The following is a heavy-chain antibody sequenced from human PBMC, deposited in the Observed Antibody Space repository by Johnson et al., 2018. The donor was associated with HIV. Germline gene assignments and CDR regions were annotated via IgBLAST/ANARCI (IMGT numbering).Heavy chain of an antibody. J-gene: IGHJ3*02. CDR2: INWNGGGT. Sequence: EVQLVESGGGVVRPGGSLRLSCAASGFTFDDYGMSWVRQAPGEGLEWVSGINWNGGGTGYADSVRGRFTISRDNAKNSLYLQMNSLKTEDTALYYCTTDYHVVFGAFDIWGQGTMVTVSS. CDR1: GFTFDDYG. CDR3: TTDYHVVFGAFDI. V-gene: IGHV3-20*04. D-gene: IGHD1-14*01.